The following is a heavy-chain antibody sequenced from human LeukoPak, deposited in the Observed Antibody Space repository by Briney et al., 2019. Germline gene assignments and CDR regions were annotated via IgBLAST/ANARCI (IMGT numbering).Heavy chain of an antibody. D-gene: IGHD3-3*01. CDR2: IYTGGST. CDR1: GGSISSGSYY. V-gene: IGHV4-61*02. J-gene: IGHJ4*02. CDR3: ASYTSTIFGVVIDY. Sequence: SETLSLTCTVSGGSISSGSYYWSWIRQPAGKGLEWIGRIYTGGSTNYNPSLKSRVTISVDTSKNQFSLKLSSVTAAHTAVYYCASYTSTIFGVVIDYWGQGTLVTVSS.